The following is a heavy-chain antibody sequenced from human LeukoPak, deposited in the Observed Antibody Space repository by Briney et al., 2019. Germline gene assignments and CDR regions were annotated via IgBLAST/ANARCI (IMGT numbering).Heavy chain of an antibody. J-gene: IGHJ4*02. CDR2: ISYDGSNK. CDR1: GFTFSSYG. Sequence: GGSLRLSCAASGFTFSSYGMRWVRQAPGKGLEWVVVISYDGSNKYYADSVKGRFTISRDNSKNTLYLQMNSLRAEDTAVYYCAKDLWDYVFSYDFDYWGQGTLVTVSS. D-gene: IGHD4-17*01. V-gene: IGHV3-30*18. CDR3: AKDLWDYVFSYDFDY.